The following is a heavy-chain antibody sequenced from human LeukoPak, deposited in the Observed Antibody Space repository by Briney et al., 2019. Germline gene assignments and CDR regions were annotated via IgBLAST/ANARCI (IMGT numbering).Heavy chain of an antibody. D-gene: IGHD3-10*01. Sequence: GASVKVSCKASGYTFTSYGISWVRQAPGQGLEWMGWISAYNGNTNYAQKFQERVTITRDMSTSTAYMELSSLRSEDTVVYYCAAEQVRGVIFYWGQGTLVTVSS. V-gene: IGHV1-18*01. CDR3: AAEQVRGVIFY. CDR2: ISAYNGNT. J-gene: IGHJ4*02. CDR1: GYTFTSYG.